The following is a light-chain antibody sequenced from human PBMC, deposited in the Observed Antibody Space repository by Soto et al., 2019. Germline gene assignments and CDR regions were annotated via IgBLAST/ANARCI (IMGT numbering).Light chain of an antibody. V-gene: IGLV2-14*01. CDR1: SSDVGGYNY. Sequence: QSVLTQPASVSGSAGQSITISCTGTSSDVGGYNYVSWYQQPPGKAPKLMIYDVSNRPSGVSIRFSGSKSGNTASLTISGLQAEDDADYYCSSYTSSSTLMFGGGTKLTVL. CDR2: DVS. J-gene: IGLJ3*02. CDR3: SSYTSSSTLM.